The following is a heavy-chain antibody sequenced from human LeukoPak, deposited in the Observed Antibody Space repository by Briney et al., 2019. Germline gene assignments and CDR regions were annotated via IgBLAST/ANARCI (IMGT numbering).Heavy chain of an antibody. CDR1: GGSISNYY. CDR2: IYSSGST. Sequence: PSETLSLTCTVSGGSISNYYWSWIRQPAGKGLEWIGRIYSSGSTNYNPSLKSRVTMSADTSKNQFSLKLNSVTAADTAVYYCARVSARHYSMDVWGQGTTVTVSS. CDR3: ARVSARHYSMDV. V-gene: IGHV4-4*07. J-gene: IGHJ6*02.